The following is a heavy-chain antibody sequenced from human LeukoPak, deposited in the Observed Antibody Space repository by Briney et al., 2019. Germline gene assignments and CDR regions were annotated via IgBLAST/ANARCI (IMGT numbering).Heavy chain of an antibody. D-gene: IGHD6-13*01. J-gene: IGHJ4*02. CDR1: GFTFSSYA. CDR2: ISGRGGST. V-gene: IGHV3-23*01. Sequence: GGALRLSCAASGFTFSSYAMSWVRQAPGKGLEWVSAISGRGGSTYYAYSVKGRFTIPRDNSKNTLYLQMNSLRAEEPAVYYCAKDPITIAAAPDYWGQGTLVSVPS. CDR3: AKDPITIAAAPDY.